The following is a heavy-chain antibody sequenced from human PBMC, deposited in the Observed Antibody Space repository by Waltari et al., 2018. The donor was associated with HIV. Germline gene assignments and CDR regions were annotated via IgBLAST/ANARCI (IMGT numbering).Heavy chain of an antibody. Sequence: EVQLVESGGDLVQPGGSLRPSCAASGFRFADYAMHWVRQAPGKGLEWVSGISWRSGNIAYADSVRGRFTISRDNAKNSLYLRMNSLRPDDTGFYYCARGPMYKWFDPWGQGTLVTVSS. CDR1: GFRFADYA. V-gene: IGHV3-9*01. D-gene: IGHD3-10*02. J-gene: IGHJ5*02. CDR3: ARGPMYKWFDP. CDR2: ISWRSGNI.